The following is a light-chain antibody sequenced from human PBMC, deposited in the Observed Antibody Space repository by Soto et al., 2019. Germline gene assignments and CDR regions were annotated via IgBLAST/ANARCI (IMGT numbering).Light chain of an antibody. J-gene: IGKJ5*01. CDR3: QQYGSSLRIT. CDR1: QSVSSSY. V-gene: IGKV3-20*01. CDR2: GAS. Sequence: EIVLTQSPGTLSLSPGERATLSCRASQSVSSSYLAWYQQKPGQAPRLLIYGASSRATGIPDRFSGSGSGTEFTLTISRLEPEDFAVYYCQQYGSSLRITFGQGTRLEIK.